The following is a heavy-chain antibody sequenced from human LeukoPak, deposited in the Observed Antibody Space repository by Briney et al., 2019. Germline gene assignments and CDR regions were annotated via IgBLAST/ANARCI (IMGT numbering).Heavy chain of an antibody. V-gene: IGHV3-23*01. Sequence: EGSLRLSCAASGFTFSSYAMSWVRQAPGKGLEWVSAISGSGGSTYYADSVKGRFTISRDNSKNTLYPQMNSLRAEDTAVYYCARDEEPSGYSSSWLPLWGQGTLVTVSS. CDR1: GFTFSSYA. J-gene: IGHJ4*02. CDR2: ISGSGGST. D-gene: IGHD6-13*01. CDR3: ARDEEPSGYSSSWLPL.